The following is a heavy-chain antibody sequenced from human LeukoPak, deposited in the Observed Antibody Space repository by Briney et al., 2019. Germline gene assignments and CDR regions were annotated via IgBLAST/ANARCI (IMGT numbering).Heavy chain of an antibody. CDR1: GFTFSSYG. Sequence: GGSLTLSCSASGFTFSSYGMQWVRKAPGKGLEWVAFIRYDGSNKYYADSVKGRFTISRDNSKNTLYLQMNSLRAEDTAVYYCAKQIIGVTAKAYFDYWGQGTLVTVSS. D-gene: IGHD2-2*01. CDR2: IRYDGSNK. CDR3: AKQIIGVTAKAYFDY. V-gene: IGHV3-30*02. J-gene: IGHJ4*02.